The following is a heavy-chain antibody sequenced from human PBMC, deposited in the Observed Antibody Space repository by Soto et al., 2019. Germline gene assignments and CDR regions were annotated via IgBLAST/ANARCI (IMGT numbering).Heavy chain of an antibody. Sequence: QVQLVQSGAEVKKPGASVRVSCRASGYTFTSYAISWVRQAPGQGLEWMGWISAYNGDIKYAQKFQGRVTMTTDTSTSTAYMELRSLRSDDTAVYYYARDGVAVTTGISGYWGQGTLVTVSS. CDR2: ISAYNGDI. CDR3: ARDGVAVTTGISGY. V-gene: IGHV1-18*01. D-gene: IGHD4-4*01. J-gene: IGHJ4*02. CDR1: GYTFTSYA.